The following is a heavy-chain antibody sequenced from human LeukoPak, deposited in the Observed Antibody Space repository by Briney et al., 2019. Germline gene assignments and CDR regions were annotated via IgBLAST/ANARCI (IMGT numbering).Heavy chain of an antibody. CDR1: GYTFTNYY. V-gene: IGHV1-46*01. CDR2: INPSGGST. Sequence: GASVKVSFKASGYTFTNYYMHWVRQAPGQGLEWMGIINPSGGSTSYAQKFQGRVTMTRDTSTSTVYMELSSLRSEDTAVHFCARVDAEGSGVKYFDYWGQGTLVTVSS. CDR3: ARVDAEGSGVKYFDY. J-gene: IGHJ4*02. D-gene: IGHD3-10*01.